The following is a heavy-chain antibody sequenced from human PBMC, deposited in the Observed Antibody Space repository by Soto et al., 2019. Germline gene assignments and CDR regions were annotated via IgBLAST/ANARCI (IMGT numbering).Heavy chain of an antibody. V-gene: IGHV4-59*08. Sequence: SETLSLTCTVSGGSISSYYWSWIRQPPGKGLEWIGYIYYSGSTNYNPSLKSRVTISVDTSKNQFSLKLSSVTAADTAVYYCARHGVPAATTSWFDPWGQGTLVTVSS. CDR3: ARHGVPAATTSWFDP. J-gene: IGHJ5*02. CDR2: IYYSGST. CDR1: GGSISSYY. D-gene: IGHD2-2*01.